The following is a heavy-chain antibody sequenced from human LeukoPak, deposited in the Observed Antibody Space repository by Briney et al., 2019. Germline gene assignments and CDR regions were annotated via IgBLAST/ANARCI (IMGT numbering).Heavy chain of an antibody. Sequence: SETLSLTCTVSGGSISSSSYYWGWIRQPPGKGLEWIGSIYYSGSTYYNPSLKSRVTISVDTSKNQFSLKLSSLTAADTAVYYCARILIVVVPAATPAEYFQHWGQGTLVTVSP. CDR1: GGSISSSSYY. CDR3: ARILIVVVPAATPAEYFQH. D-gene: IGHD2-2*01. CDR2: IYYSGST. J-gene: IGHJ1*01. V-gene: IGHV4-39*01.